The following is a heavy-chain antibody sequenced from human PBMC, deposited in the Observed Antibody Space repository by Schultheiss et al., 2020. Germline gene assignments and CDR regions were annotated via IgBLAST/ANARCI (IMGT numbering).Heavy chain of an antibody. CDR3: ARFYGSGRNWFDP. V-gene: IGHV1-69*04. CDR2: IIPILGIA. J-gene: IGHJ5*02. Sequence: SVKVSCKASGGTFSSYAISWVRQAPGQGLEWMGRIIPILGIANYAQKFQGRVTITADKSTSTAYMELSSLRSEDTAVYYCARFYGSGRNWFDPWGQGTLVTVS. D-gene: IGHD3-10*01. CDR1: GGTFSSYA.